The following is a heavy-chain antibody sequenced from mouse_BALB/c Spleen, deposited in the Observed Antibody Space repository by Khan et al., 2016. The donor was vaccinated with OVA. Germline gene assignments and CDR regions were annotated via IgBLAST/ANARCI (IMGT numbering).Heavy chain of an antibody. Sequence: EVKPEVSGGGLVQPGGSMKLSCVASGFTFSNYWMNWVRPSPEKGLEWVAEIRLKSDDYVTHYAESEKGRFTISRDDYKSNVYLQMNNLRAEDTDIYYCWIVLWGQGTTLTVSS. V-gene: IGHV6-6*02. CDR2: IRLKSDDYVT. D-gene: IGHD2-12*01. CDR3: WIVL. J-gene: IGHJ2*01. CDR1: GFTFSNYW.